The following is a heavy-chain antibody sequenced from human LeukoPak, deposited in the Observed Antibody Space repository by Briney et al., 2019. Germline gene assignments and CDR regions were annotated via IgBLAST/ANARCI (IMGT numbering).Heavy chain of an antibody. CDR1: GITFSSYA. J-gene: IGHJ5*02. CDR2: ISGSGGST. CDR3: AKDLLGYCSSTSCPNWFDP. D-gene: IGHD2-2*01. Sequence: GGSLRLSCAASGITFSSYAMSWVRQAPGKGLEWVSAISGSGGSTYYADSVKGRFTISRDNSKNTLYLQMNSLRAEDTAVYYCAKDLLGYCSSTSCPNWFDPWGQGTLVTVSS. V-gene: IGHV3-23*01.